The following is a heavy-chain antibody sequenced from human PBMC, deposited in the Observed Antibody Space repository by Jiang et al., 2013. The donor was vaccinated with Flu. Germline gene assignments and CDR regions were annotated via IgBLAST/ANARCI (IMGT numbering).Heavy chain of an antibody. J-gene: IGHJ4*02. CDR3: ARGSWYSGLDY. CDR1: GGSISTYY. V-gene: IGHV4-59*01. CDR2: IYYGGST. Sequence: LKPSETLSLTCTVSGGSISTYYWSWIRQPPGKGLEWIGYIYYGGSTNYNPSLRSRVTISVDTSKNQFSLKLSSVTAADTAVYYCARGSWYSGLDYWGQGTLFTVSS. D-gene: IGHD6-13*01.